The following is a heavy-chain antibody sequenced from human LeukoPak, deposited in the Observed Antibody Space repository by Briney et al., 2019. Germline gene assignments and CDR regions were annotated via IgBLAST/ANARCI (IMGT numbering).Heavy chain of an antibody. CDR1: AGSINSDDYY. CDR3: TATPYRDGPLNY. Sequence: SQTLSLTCTVSAGSINSDDYYWTWIRQPPGKGLEWIGEINRSGSINYNPSLKSRVTMSVDTSKNQLSLTLTSVTAADTAVYYCTATPYRDGPLNYWGQGTLATVSS. V-gene: IGHV4-30-2*01. D-gene: IGHD5-24*01. CDR2: INRSGSI. J-gene: IGHJ4*02.